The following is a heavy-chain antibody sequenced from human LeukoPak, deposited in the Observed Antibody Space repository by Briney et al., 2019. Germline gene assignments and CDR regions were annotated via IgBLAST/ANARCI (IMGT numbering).Heavy chain of an antibody. V-gene: IGHV1-46*01. CDR2: INPTGGST. Sequence: ASVKVSCKASGYTFTNYYIHWVRQAPGQGLEWMGRINPTGGSTNYAQKFQGRVTMTRDTSTSTVYMELSSLRSEDTAVYYCRRLSGGGISSDYWGQGTLVTVSS. CDR1: GYTFTNYY. CDR3: RRLSGGGISSDY. J-gene: IGHJ4*02. D-gene: IGHD3-16*01.